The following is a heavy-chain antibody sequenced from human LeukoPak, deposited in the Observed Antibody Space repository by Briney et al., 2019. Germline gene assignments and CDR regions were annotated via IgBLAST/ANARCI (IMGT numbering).Heavy chain of an antibody. V-gene: IGHV3-23*01. J-gene: IGHJ4*02. Sequence: GGSLRLSCAASGFSFSSYAMNWVRQAPGKRLEWVSGISGSGTTYYADSVKGRFTISRDSARNTLYLQMNSLRDEDTAVYYCAKDSGHSSSWYYWGQGTLVTVSS. D-gene: IGHD6-13*01. CDR1: GFSFSSYA. CDR2: ISGSGTT. CDR3: AKDSGHSSSWYY.